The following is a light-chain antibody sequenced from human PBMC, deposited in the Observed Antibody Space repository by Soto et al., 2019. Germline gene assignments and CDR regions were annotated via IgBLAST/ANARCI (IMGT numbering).Light chain of an antibody. CDR3: CSFAGSYTLYV. Sequence: QSVLTQPHSVSGSPGQSVAISWTGTSREFCGYTSVSWFQQHPGKAPNLMIYDVSKRPSGVPDRFSGSKSGNTASLTISGLQAEDEADYYCCSFAGSYTLYVFGTGTKVTVL. V-gene: IGLV2-11*01. CDR1: SREFCGYTS. CDR2: DVS. J-gene: IGLJ1*01.